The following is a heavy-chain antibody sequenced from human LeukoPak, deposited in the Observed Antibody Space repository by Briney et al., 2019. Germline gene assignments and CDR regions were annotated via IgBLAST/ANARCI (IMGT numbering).Heavy chain of an antibody. CDR2: INQDGSEE. CDR3: ARDGGVSGYDLLDY. CDR1: GFTFSHYW. D-gene: IGHD5-12*01. J-gene: IGHJ4*02. Sequence: GGSLRLSCAASGFTFSHYWMTWVRQAPGKGLEWVAQINQDGSEEYYMDSVKARFTISRDNAKNSVFLQMNSLRAEDTAVYYCARDGGVSGYDLLDYWGQGTLVTVSS. V-gene: IGHV3-7*01.